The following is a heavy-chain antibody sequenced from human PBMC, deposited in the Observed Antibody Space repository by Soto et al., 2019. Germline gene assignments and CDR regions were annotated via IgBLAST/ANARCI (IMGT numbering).Heavy chain of an antibody. V-gene: IGHV4-39*01. CDR3: ERRRVGRRGYGMAV. J-gene: IGHJ6*02. CDR1: GGFMSTTSYY. D-gene: IGHD2-15*01. CDR2: IFYNGRA. Sequence: PSETLSLTCNVSGGFMSTTSYYWGWIRQPPGKGLEYIGSIFYNGRAHYNPSLKSRVTISVDTSKNQFSLRLTSVTAADTAKYYCERRRVGRRGYGMAVWGPGTRVTFSS.